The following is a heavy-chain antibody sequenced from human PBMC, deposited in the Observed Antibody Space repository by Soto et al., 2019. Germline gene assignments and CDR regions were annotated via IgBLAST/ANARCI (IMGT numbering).Heavy chain of an antibody. Sequence: GSLRVSCAPSGSSFSNYAMNWVGQARGKGLEWVSIIGGTGQYTCYADSVKGRFTFSRDNSNNTLYLQIDSLRAEDTAIYFWVKGGTSDIYGMDVWGQGTTVTVSS. J-gene: IGHJ6*02. CDR2: IGGTGQYT. CDR3: VKGGTSDIYGMDV. CDR1: GSSFSNYA. V-gene: IGHV3-23*01. D-gene: IGHD2-2*01.